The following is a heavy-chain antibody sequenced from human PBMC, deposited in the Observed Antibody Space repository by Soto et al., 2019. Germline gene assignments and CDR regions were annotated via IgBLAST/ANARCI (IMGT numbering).Heavy chain of an antibody. CDR3: ARSGDYDYYYAMDV. CDR2: IWYDGSNE. CDR1: GFSFSSYG. J-gene: IGHJ6*02. Sequence: QVQLVESGGGVVQPGRSLRLSCAASGFSFSSYGMHWVRQAPGKGPEWVAVIWYDGSNEYYGDSVKGRFTISRDNSKNTLYLQMNRLRAEDTAVYYCARSGDYDYYYAMDVWGQGTTVTVSS. D-gene: IGHD4-17*01. V-gene: IGHV3-33*01.